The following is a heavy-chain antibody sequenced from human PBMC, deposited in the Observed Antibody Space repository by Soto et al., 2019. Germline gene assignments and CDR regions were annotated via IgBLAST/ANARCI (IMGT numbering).Heavy chain of an antibody. CDR3: ARPQIDILTGYYYGMDV. CDR2: IDPSDSYT. CDR1: GYSFTSYW. Sequence: GESLQISCKASGYSFTSYWISWVRQMPGKGLEWMGRIDPSDSYTNYSPSFQGHVTISADKSISTAYLQWSSLKASDTAMYYCARPQIDILTGYYYGMDVWGQGTTV. D-gene: IGHD3-9*01. J-gene: IGHJ6*02. V-gene: IGHV5-10-1*01.